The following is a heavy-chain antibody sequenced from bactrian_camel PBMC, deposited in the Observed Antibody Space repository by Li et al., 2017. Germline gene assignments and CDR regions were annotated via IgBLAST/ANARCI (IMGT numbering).Heavy chain of an antibody. J-gene: IGHJ4*01. CDR1: GFTFDDYA. V-gene: IGHV3S61*01. CDR2: TICSDGIT. Sequence: HVQLVESGGGLVQPGGSLRLSCAASGFTFDDYAMGWIRQAPGKERVVVSTICSDGITSYADSVKGRFTISLDHAKNMVYLHLNSLKTEDMAMYYCANTVAGSPYYWGQGTQVTVS. D-gene: IGHD6*01. CDR3: ANTVAGSPYY.